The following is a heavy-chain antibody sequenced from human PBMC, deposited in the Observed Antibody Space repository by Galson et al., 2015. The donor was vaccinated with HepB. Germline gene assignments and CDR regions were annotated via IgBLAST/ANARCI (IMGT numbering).Heavy chain of an antibody. Sequence: SLRLSCAASGFTFSSYGMHWVRQAPGKGLEWVSSISSSSSYIYYADSVKGRFTISRDNAKNSLYLQMNSLRAEDTAVYYCARDPTTVTTGYFDLWGRGTLVTVSS. V-gene: IGHV3-21*01. CDR1: GFTFSSYG. CDR3: ARDPTTVTTGYFDL. J-gene: IGHJ2*01. CDR2: ISSSSSYI. D-gene: IGHD4-17*01.